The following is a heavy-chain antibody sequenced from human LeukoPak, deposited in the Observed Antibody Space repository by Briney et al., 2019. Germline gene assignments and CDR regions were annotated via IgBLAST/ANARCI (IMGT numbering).Heavy chain of an antibody. CDR1: GYTFTSYY. D-gene: IGHD5-12*01. V-gene: IGHV1-46*01. Sequence: ASVKVSCKASGYTFTSYYMHWVRQAPGQGLEWMGIINPSGGSTSYAQKFQGRVTMTRDTSTSTAYMELSSLRSEDTAVYYCARGSTVDTVATPLKYWGQGTLVTVSS. CDR3: ARGSTVDTVATPLKY. CDR2: INPSGGST. J-gene: IGHJ4*02.